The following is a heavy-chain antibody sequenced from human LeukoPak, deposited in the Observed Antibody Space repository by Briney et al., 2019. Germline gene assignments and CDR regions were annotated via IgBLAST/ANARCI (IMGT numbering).Heavy chain of an antibody. J-gene: IGHJ4*02. D-gene: IGHD3-9*01. CDR2: ISSSSSYI. Sequence: GGSLRLSCAASGFTFSSYSMNWVRQAPGKGLEWVSSISSSSSYIYYADSVKGRFTISRDNAKNSLYLQMNSLRAEDTALYHCARGGDILTGHFDYWGQGTLVTVSS. CDR1: GFTFSSYS. CDR3: ARGGDILTGHFDY. V-gene: IGHV3-21*04.